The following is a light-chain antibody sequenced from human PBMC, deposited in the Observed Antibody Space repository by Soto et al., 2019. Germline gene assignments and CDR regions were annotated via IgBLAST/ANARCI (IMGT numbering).Light chain of an antibody. Sequence: EIVLTQSPATLSVSPGARVTLSCRASQSVDISLAWYQQKPGQAPSLLIFAASSRATGVPDRFSGSGSGTNFTLTVSRLEPEDFAMDVCQQYGSSRTFGQGTKVDIK. CDR2: AAS. J-gene: IGKJ1*01. CDR3: QQYGSSRT. CDR1: QSVDIS. V-gene: IGKV3-20*01.